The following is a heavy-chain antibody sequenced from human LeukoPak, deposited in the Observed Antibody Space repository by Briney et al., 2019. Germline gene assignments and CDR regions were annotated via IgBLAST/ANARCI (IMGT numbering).Heavy chain of an antibody. V-gene: IGHV4-34*01. CDR1: GGSFSGYY. CDR2: INHSGST. Sequence: SETLSLTCAVYGGSFSGYYWSWIRQPPGKGLEWIGEINHSGSTNYNPSLKSRVTISVDTSKNQFSLKLSSVTAADTAVYYCARRWNARLYNWFDPWGQGTLVTVSS. J-gene: IGHJ5*02. D-gene: IGHD1-1*01. CDR3: ARRWNARLYNWFDP.